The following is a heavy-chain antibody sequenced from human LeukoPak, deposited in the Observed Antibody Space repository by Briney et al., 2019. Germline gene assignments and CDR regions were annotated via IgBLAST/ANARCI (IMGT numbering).Heavy chain of an antibody. CDR2: IIPILGIA. V-gene: IGHV1-69*04. CDR1: GGTFSSYA. J-gene: IGHJ4*02. CDR3: ASGEGSSSGPGGSH. D-gene: IGHD5-18*01. Sequence: SVKVSCKASGGTFSSYAISWVRQAPGQGLEWMGRIIPILGIANYAQKFQGRVTITADKSTSTAYMELSSLRSEDTAVYYCASGEGSSSGPGGSHWGQGTLVTVSS.